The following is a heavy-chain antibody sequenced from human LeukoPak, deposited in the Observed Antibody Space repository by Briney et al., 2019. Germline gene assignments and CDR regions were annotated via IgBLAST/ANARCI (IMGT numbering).Heavy chain of an antibody. CDR2: ISAYNGNT. D-gene: IGHD3-22*01. CDR1: GYTFTSYG. J-gene: IGHJ4*02. CDR3: AATYYYDSSGYEEGPYDY. V-gene: IGHV1-18*01. Sequence: ASVKVSCKASGYTFTSYGISWVRQAPGQGLEWMGWISAYNGNTNYAQKLQGRVTMTTDTSTSTAYMELRSLRSDDTAVYYCAATYYYDSSGYEEGPYDYWGQGTLVTVSS.